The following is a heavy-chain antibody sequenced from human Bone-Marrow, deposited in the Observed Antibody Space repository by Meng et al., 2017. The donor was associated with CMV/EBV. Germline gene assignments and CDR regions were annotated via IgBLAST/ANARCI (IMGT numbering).Heavy chain of an antibody. CDR3: ARGIAAAGPRDWFDP. J-gene: IGHJ5*02. CDR2: IYHSGST. Sequence: GSLRLSCTVSGYSISSGYYWGWIRQPPGKGLEWIGSIYHSGSTYYNPSLKSRVTISVDTSKNQFSLKLSSVTAADTAVYYCARGIAAAGPRDWFDPWGQGTLVTVSS. D-gene: IGHD6-13*01. CDR1: GYSISSGYY. V-gene: IGHV4-38-2*02.